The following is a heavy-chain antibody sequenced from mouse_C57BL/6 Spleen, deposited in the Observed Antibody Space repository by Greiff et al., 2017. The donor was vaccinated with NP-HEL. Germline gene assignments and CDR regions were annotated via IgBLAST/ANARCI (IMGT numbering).Heavy chain of an antibody. J-gene: IGHJ3*01. CDR1: GYAFSSYW. V-gene: IGHV1-80*01. CDR2: IYPGDGDT. Sequence: VQLQQSGAELVKPGASVKISCKASGYAFSSYWMNWVKQRPGKGLEWIGQIYPGDGDTNYNGKFKGKATLTADKSSSTAYMQLSGLTSEDSAVYFCARGGGSSYTWFAYWGQGTLVTVSA. D-gene: IGHD1-1*01. CDR3: ARGGGSSYTWFAY.